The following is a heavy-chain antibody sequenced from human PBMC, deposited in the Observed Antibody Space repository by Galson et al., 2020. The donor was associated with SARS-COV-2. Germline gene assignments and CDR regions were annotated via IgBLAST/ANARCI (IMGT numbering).Heavy chain of an antibody. CDR2: ISYDGSNK. D-gene: IGHD3-22*01. CDR3: ARPMIVVVITSQDAFDI. CDR1: GFTFSSYA. J-gene: IGHJ3*02. Sequence: GESLKISCAASGFTFSSYAMHWVRQAPGKGLEWVAVISYDGSNKYYADSVKGRFTISRDNSKNTLYLQMNSLRAEDTAVYYCARPMIVVVITSQDAFDIWGQGTMVTVSS. V-gene: IGHV3-30*04.